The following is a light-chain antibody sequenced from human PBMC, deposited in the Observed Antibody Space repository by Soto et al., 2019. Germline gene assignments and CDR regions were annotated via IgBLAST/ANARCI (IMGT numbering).Light chain of an antibody. V-gene: IGKV3-20*01. J-gene: IGKJ4*01. CDR1: QSVSSSY. CDR3: QQYGSSPT. CDR2: GAS. Sequence: EIVLTQSPGTLSLSPGERATLSCRASQSVSSSYLAWYQQKPGQAPRLLIYGASSRATGIQDRFSGSGSGTDFPLTISRLEPEDFAVYYCQQYGSSPTFGGGTKVEIK.